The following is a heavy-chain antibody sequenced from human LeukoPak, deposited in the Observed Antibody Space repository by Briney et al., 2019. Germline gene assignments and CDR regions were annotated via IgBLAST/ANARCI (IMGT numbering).Heavy chain of an antibody. D-gene: IGHD3/OR15-3a*01. V-gene: IGHV4-39*01. CDR3: ARHWTGYYYYGMDV. J-gene: IGHJ6*02. CDR1: GDSIISSSHY. CDR2: IYYSGST. Sequence: PSETLSLTCTVFGDSIISSSHYWGWIRQPPGKGLEWIGSIYYSGSTHFNPSLQSRVTMSVDASKNQLSLKLSSVTAADTAGYYCARHWTGYYYYGMDVWGQGTTVTVSS.